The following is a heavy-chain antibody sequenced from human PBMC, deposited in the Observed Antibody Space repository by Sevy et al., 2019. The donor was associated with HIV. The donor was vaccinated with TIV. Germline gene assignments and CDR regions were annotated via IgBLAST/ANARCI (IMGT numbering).Heavy chain of an antibody. J-gene: IGHJ4*02. D-gene: IGHD3-16*01. CDR3: ARDRGEILSSAFDY. CDR1: GISISSHW. V-gene: IGHV3-7*01. CDR2: INQDGSEI. Sequence: GGSLRLSCVGAGISISSHWMNWVRQSPGKGLEWVANINQDGSEIYYVGSVKGRFTISRDNSKNTVYLQMNSLRAEDTAIYYCARDRGEILSSAFDYWGQGTLVTVSS.